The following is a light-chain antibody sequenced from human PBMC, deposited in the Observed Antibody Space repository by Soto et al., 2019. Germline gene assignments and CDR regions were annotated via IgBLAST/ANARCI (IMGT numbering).Light chain of an antibody. Sequence: EIVLTQSPGTLSLSPGERATLSCRASQSVSSTSLAWYQQKAGQAPRLLIYGASRRATGIPDRFSGSGSGTDFTLTISRLEPEDFAVYYCQQYDSSPPYTFGHGTKLEIK. CDR1: QSVSSTS. V-gene: IGKV3-20*01. J-gene: IGKJ2*01. CDR3: QQYDSSPPYT. CDR2: GAS.